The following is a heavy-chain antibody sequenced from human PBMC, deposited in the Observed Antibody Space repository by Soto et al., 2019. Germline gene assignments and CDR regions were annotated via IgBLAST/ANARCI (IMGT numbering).Heavy chain of an antibody. V-gene: IGHV1-69*01. D-gene: IGHD2-2*01. CDR3: AGKGYCTTTTCHSGDYYYYGMDV. CDR2: IIPIFGTV. Sequence: QVQLVQSGAEVKKPGSSVKVSCKASGGTFSTYALSWVRQAPGQGLEWMGGIIPIFGTVNYAQRFQGRVTITADESTSTAYMELSNLRSEDTAVYYCAGKGYCTTTTCHSGDYYYYGMDVWGQGTTVTVSS. J-gene: IGHJ6*02. CDR1: GGTFSTYA.